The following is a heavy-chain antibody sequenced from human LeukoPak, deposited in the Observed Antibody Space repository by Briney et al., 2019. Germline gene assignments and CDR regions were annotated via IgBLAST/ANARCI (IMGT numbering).Heavy chain of an antibody. CDR3: ARFAGSVDY. J-gene: IGHJ4*02. V-gene: IGHV4-31*11. CDR1: GGSFSAYY. CDR2: IYYSGST. D-gene: IGHD3-10*01. Sequence: PSETLSLTCAVYGGSFSAYYWSWIRQHPGKGLEWIGYIYYSGSTYYNPSLKSRVTISVDTSKNQFSLKLSSVTAADTAVYYCARFAGSVDYWGQGTLVTVSS.